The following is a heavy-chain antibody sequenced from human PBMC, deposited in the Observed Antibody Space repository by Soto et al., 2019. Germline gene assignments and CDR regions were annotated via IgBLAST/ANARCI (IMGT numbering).Heavy chain of an antibody. CDR1: GGSISSYY. CDR2: IYYSGST. D-gene: IGHD1-26*01. Sequence: SETLSLTCTVSGGSISSYYWTWIRQLPGKGLEWIGYIYYSGSTDYNPSLKSRVTISVDTSKNQFSLTLRSVTAADTAVYYCARGVDRQWADYWGQGTLVTVSS. CDR3: ARGVDRQWADY. J-gene: IGHJ4*02. V-gene: IGHV4-59*01.